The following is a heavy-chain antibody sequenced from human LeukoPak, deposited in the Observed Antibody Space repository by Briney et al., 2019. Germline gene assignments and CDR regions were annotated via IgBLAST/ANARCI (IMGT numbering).Heavy chain of an antibody. V-gene: IGHV3-7*01. D-gene: IGHD5-18*01. J-gene: IGHJ4*02. CDR2: IKEDGSDK. CDR1: GFTFSGYS. CDR3: ARDAGYGYDRFDY. Sequence: GGSLRLSCAASGFTFSGYSMNWVRQAPGKGLEWVANIKEDGSDKNYVDSVKGRFTISRDNAKNSLYLQMNSLRAEDTAVYYCARDAGYGYDRFDYWGQGTQVTVSS.